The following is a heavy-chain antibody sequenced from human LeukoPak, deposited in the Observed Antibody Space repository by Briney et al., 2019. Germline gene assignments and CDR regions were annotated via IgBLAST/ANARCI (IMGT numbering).Heavy chain of an antibody. D-gene: IGHD3-10*01. V-gene: IGHV3-30*02. Sequence: GGALRLSCAASRFTFSSYGMHWVRQAPGKGLEWVAYIQYDGSNQQYADSVKGRFTISRDNAKNSLYLQMNSLRVEDTAVYYCAREIYHGSGSYYNFDYWGQGTLVTVPS. CDR2: IQYDGSNQ. CDR3: AREIYHGSGSYYNFDY. J-gene: IGHJ4*02. CDR1: RFTFSSYG.